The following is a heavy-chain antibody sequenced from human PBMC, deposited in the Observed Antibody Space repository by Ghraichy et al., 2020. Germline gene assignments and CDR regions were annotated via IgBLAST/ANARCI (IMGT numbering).Heavy chain of an antibody. V-gene: IGHV4-34*01. D-gene: IGHD1-26*01. CDR3: ARGQSGSYFRAYYFDF. Sequence: SETLSLTCAVYGGSFSGYYWSWIRQPPGKGLEWIGEINHSGSTNYNPSLKSRVTISVDTSRNQFSLNLSSLTAADTAVYYCARGQSGSYFRAYYFDFWVQGALVTVSS. CDR1: GGSFSGYY. J-gene: IGHJ4*02. CDR2: INHSGST.